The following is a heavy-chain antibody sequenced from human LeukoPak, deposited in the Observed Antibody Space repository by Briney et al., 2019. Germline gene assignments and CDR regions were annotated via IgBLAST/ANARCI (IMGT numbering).Heavy chain of an antibody. J-gene: IGHJ5*02. CDR1: GDSVSSNSAA. D-gene: IGHD6-19*01. Sequence: SQTLSLTCTISGDSVSSNSAAWNWIPQSPSRGLVWLVRTYYRSKWYNDYAVSVKSRITINPDTSKNQFSLQLNSVTPEDTAVYYCARSSVAGWFDPWGQGTLVTVSS. CDR3: ARSSVAGWFDP. CDR2: TYYRSKWYN. V-gene: IGHV6-1*01.